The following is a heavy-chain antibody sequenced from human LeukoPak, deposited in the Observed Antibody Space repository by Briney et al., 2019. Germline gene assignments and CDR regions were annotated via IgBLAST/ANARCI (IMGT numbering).Heavy chain of an antibody. Sequence: GGSLRLSCAASGFTFSSYWMSWVRQAPGKGLEWVANIKQDGSEKYYVDSVKGRFTISRDNAKNSLYLQMNSLRAADTAVYYCARDHDSSGYYLYYFDYWGQGTLVTVSS. J-gene: IGHJ4*02. CDR3: ARDHDSSGYYLYYFDY. CDR2: IKQDGSEK. D-gene: IGHD3-22*01. V-gene: IGHV3-7*03. CDR1: GFTFSSYW.